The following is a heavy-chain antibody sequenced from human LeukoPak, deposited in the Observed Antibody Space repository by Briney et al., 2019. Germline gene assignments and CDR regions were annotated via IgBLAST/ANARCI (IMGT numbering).Heavy chain of an antibody. CDR3: TTLRYGGNVY. CDR1: GFTFTNAW. V-gene: IGHV3-15*01. CDR2: IKSKTDGGTI. Sequence: PGGSLRLSCAASGFTFTNAWMSWVRQAPGKGLEWVGRIKSKTDGGTIDYAAPVKGRSTFSRDDSKNTLYLQMNSLKTEDTAVYYCTTLRYGGNVYWGQGTLVTVSS. D-gene: IGHD4-23*01. J-gene: IGHJ4*02.